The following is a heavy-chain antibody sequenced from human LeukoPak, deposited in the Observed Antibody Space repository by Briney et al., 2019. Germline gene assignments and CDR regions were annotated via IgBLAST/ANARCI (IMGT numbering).Heavy chain of an antibody. J-gene: IGHJ4*02. CDR2: ISAYNGNT. Sequence: ASVKVSCKASRYTFTSYIIRWVRQAPGQRLEWMGWISAYNGNTNYAQKLQGRVTMTTDTSTSTAYMELRSLRSDDTAVYYCARALSNYYYDLIDYWGQGTLVTVSS. CDR1: RYTFTSYI. CDR3: ARALSNYYYDLIDY. V-gene: IGHV1-18*01. D-gene: IGHD3-22*01.